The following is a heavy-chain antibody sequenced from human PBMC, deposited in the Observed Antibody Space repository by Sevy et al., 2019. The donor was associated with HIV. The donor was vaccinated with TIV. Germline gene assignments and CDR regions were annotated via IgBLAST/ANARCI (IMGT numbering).Heavy chain of an antibody. J-gene: IGHJ6*02. D-gene: IGHD2-2*01. CDR2: ISSSSSTI. Sequence: GGSLRLSCAASGFTFSTYSMNWVRQAPGKGLEWVSYISSSSSTIYYADSVKGGFTISRDNAKNSLYLQMNSLRDEDADVYYCARAGSVVVAGFYYYYGMGVWGQGTTVTVSS. V-gene: IGHV3-48*02. CDR3: ARAGSVVVAGFYYYYGMGV. CDR1: GFTFSTYS.